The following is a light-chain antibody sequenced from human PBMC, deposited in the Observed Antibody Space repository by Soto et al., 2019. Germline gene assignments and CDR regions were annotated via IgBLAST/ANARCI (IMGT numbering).Light chain of an antibody. CDR3: LQYGGLPRT. CDR2: AAS. CDR1: QGIRND. V-gene: IGKV1-6*01. J-gene: IGKJ1*01. Sequence: AIQMTQSPSSLSASVGDRVTITCRASQGIRNDLGWYQQKPGKAPKLLIYAASSLQSGVPSGFSGSGSGTEFTLTITRLEPEDFAVYFCLQYGGLPRTFGQGTKVDIK.